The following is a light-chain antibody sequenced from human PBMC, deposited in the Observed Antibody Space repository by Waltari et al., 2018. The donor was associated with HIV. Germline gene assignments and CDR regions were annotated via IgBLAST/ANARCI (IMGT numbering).Light chain of an antibody. CDR2: DVN. CDR1: SWDIGTYNY. J-gene: IGLJ3*02. CDR3: RSYSRTNTWV. V-gene: IGLV2-14*03. Sequence: QSALTQPASVSGSPGQSITISCTGTSWDIGTYNYVSWYQQHPGKAPKLIIFDVNNRPSGISDRVAGAKSANMASLTISGLQAADEADYYCRSYSRTNTWVFGGGTRLTVL.